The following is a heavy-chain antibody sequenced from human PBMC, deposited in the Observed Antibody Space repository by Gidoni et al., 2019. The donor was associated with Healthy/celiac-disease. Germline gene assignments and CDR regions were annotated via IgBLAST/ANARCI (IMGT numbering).Heavy chain of an antibody. J-gene: IGHJ6*02. V-gene: IGHV1-2*02. CDR2: INPNSGGT. CDR1: GYTFTGYY. Sequence: QVQLVQSGAAVKKPGASVKVSCKASGYTFTGYYMHWVRQAPGQGLEWMGWINPNSGGTNYAQKFQGRVTMTRDTSISTAYMELSRLRSDDTAVYYCARVRSSSGYYYGMDVWGQGTTVTVSS. D-gene: IGHD6-13*01. CDR3: ARVRSSSGYYYGMDV.